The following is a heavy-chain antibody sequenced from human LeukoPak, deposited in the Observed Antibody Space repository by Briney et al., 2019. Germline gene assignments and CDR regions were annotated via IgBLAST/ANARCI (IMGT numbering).Heavy chain of an antibody. J-gene: IGHJ4*02. CDR1: GYAFTSCD. CDR3: TRGSSGRRDN. V-gene: IGHV1-8*01. D-gene: IGHD6-19*01. Sequence: ASVNLSCKASGYAFTSCDINWVRQATGQGLEWMGWMNPNSGNTGYGQSFQGRITMTRDISIGTAYMELSNLTSEDTAIYYCTRGSSGRRDNWGQGTLVTVSA. CDR2: MNPNSGNT.